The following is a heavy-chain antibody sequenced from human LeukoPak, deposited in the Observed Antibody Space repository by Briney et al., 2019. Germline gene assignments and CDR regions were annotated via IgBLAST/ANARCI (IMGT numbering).Heavy chain of an antibody. D-gene: IGHD6-13*01. CDR2: INPDSGGT. V-gene: IGHV1-2*02. Sequence: ASVKVSCKACGYTFTDYYIHWVRQAPGQGLEWMGWINPDSGGTKYAQKFQGRVTMTRDTSISTAYMVLSTLRSDDTAVYYCARDRLAAAGTGGWGQGTLVIVSS. CDR3: ARDRLAAAGTGG. CDR1: GYTFTDYY. J-gene: IGHJ4*02.